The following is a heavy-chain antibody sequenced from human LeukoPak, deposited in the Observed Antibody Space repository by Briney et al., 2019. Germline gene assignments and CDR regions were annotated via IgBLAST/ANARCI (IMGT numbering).Heavy chain of an antibody. CDR1: GFIFNNYV. V-gene: IGHV3-64*01. D-gene: IGHD3-16*01. Sequence: GGSLRLSCAASGFIFNNYVKHWVRQAPGKGMEYVSSISSNGVNTYYANSVKGRFTISRDNSKNTLYLQMGSLRAEDMAVYCCARASYTTTWHHLGSWGQGTLVTVSS. CDR2: ISSNGVNT. CDR3: ARASYTTTWHHLGS. J-gene: IGHJ4*02.